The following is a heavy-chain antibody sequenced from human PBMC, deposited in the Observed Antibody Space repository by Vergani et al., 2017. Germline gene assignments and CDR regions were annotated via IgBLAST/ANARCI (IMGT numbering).Heavy chain of an antibody. Sequence: QLVESGGGLVQPGGSLRLSCAASGFTFSSYSMSWVRQAPGKGLEWVSFISSSSTTSSNADSVKGRFTISRDNGEYSLYLQMNSLRADDTAVYFCARGTPGYQGGDRRFDPWGQGTLVTVSS. J-gene: IGHJ5*02. D-gene: IGHD5-12*01. CDR3: ARGTPGYQGGDRRFDP. CDR2: ISSSSTTS. CDR1: GFTFSSYS. V-gene: IGHV3-48*01.